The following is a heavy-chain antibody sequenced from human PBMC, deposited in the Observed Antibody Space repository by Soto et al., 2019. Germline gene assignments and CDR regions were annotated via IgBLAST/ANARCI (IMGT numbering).Heavy chain of an antibody. D-gene: IGHD6-13*01. J-gene: IGHJ4*02. V-gene: IGHV3-30-3*01. Sequence: PGGSLRLSCAASGFTFSSYAMHWVRQAPGKGLEWVAVISYDGSNKYYADSVKGRFTISRDNSKSTLYLQMNSLRAEDTAVYYCARRIGYYFDYWGQGTLVTVSS. CDR1: GFTFSSYA. CDR3: ARRIGYYFDY. CDR2: ISYDGSNK.